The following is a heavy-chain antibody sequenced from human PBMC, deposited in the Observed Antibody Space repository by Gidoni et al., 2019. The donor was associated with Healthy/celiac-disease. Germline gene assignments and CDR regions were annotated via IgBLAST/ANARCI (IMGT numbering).Heavy chain of an antibody. J-gene: IGHJ3*02. CDR1: GFTFSSYG. CDR3: AKDLYEIYYDSSGYEAGAAFDI. Sequence: QVQLVESGGGVVQPGRSMRLSCAASGFTFSSYGMHWVRQAPGKGLEWVAVISYDGSNEYSADSVKGRFTISRDNSKNTLYLQMNSLRAEDTAVYYCAKDLYEIYYDSSGYEAGAAFDIWGQGTMVTVSS. D-gene: IGHD3-22*01. CDR2: ISYDGSNE. V-gene: IGHV3-30*18.